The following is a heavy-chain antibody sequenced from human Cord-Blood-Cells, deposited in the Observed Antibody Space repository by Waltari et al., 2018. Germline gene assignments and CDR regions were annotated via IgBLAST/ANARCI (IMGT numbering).Heavy chain of an antibody. CDR3: ARVIYGSGSYSDWFDP. V-gene: IGHV4-34*01. Sequence: QVQLQQWGAGLLKPSETLSLTCAVYGGSFSGYYWSWIRQPPGKGLEWIGEINHSGSPNYNPSLKSRVTISVDTSKNQFSLKLSSVTAADTAVYYCARVIYGSGSYSDWFDPWGQGTLVTVSS. CDR1: GGSFSGYY. D-gene: IGHD3-10*01. CDR2: INHSGSP. J-gene: IGHJ5*02.